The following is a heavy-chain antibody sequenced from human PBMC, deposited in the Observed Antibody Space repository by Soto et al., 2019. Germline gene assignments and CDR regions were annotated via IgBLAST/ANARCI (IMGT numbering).Heavy chain of an antibody. D-gene: IGHD3-9*01. CDR1: GFTFTSYA. CDR2: ITGGGDNT. CDR3: TQDGGSRDWLTVN. Sequence: EVQLLESGGDLVQPGGSLRLSCAASGFTFTSYAMSWIRQAPGKGLEWVSAITGGGDNTYYADSVKGRFTISRDNSKNTLDPQMNSLRAEDTAFYYCTQDGGSRDWLTVNWGQGTLVTVSS. J-gene: IGHJ4*02. V-gene: IGHV3-23*01.